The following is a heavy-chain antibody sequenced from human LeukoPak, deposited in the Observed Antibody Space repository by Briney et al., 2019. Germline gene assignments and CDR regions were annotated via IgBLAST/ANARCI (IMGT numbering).Heavy chain of an antibody. D-gene: IGHD2-2*01. Sequence: SRTLSLTCAVSGDSIWSNSVTWNWIRQSPSRGLEWLGRTYYRSTLYNDYAVSVRGRITVNPDTSKNQFSLHLNSVTPEDTAVYYCARRLTQYDCFDPWGQGILVTVSS. J-gene: IGHJ5*02. CDR1: GDSIWSNSVT. V-gene: IGHV6-1*01. CDR2: TYYRSTLYN. CDR3: ARRLTQYDCFDP.